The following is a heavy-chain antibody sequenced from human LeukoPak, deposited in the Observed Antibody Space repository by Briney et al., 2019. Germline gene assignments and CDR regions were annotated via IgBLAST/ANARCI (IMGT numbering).Heavy chain of an antibody. D-gene: IGHD4-17*01. Sequence: ASVKVSCKASGYTFTSYGISWVRQAPGQGLEWMGWISAYNGNTNYAQKLQGRVTMTTDTSTSTAYMELRSLRSDDTAVYYCARQTTVTTGEVHFDYWGQGALVTVSS. V-gene: IGHV1-18*01. J-gene: IGHJ4*02. CDR3: ARQTTVTTGEVHFDY. CDR2: ISAYNGNT. CDR1: GYTFTSYG.